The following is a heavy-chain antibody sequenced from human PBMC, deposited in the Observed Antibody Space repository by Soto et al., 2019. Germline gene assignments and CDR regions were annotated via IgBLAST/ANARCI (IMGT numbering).Heavy chain of an antibody. CDR1: GGSFSGYY. CDR3: ARAPDHYGSGSYYYMDV. CDR2: INHSGST. V-gene: IGHV4-34*01. Sequence: PSETLSLTCAVYGGSFSGYYWSWIRQPPGKGLEWIGEINHSGSTNYNPSLKSRVTISVDTSKNHFSLKLSSVTAADTAVYYCARAPDHYGSGSYYYMDVWGKGTTVTVSS. D-gene: IGHD3-10*01. J-gene: IGHJ6*03.